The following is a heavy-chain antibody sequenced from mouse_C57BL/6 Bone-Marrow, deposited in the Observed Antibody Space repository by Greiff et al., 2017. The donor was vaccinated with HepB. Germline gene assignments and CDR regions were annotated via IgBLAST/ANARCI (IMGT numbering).Heavy chain of an antibody. J-gene: IGHJ2*01. CDR1: GYTFTSYW. Sequence: QVQLQQPGAELVKPGASVKLSCKASGYTFTSYWMHWVKQRPGQGLEWIGMIHPNSGSTNYNEKFKSKATLTVDKSSSTAYMQLSSLTSEDSAVYYCAREGLRRYVDYWGQGTTLTVSS. V-gene: IGHV1-64*01. CDR2: IHPNSGST. CDR3: AREGLRRYVDY. D-gene: IGHD2-4*01.